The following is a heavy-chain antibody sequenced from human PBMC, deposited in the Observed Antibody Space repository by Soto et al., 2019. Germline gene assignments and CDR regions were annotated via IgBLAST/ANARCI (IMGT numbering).Heavy chain of an antibody. CDR3: ASVRGGYYYAMDV. V-gene: IGHV4-59*12. D-gene: IGHD3-10*02. CDR2: IYYSGST. J-gene: IGHJ6*02. Sequence: SETLSLTCTVSGGSMNTYYWGWFRQPPGKGLEWVGYIYYSGSTTYSPSLKSRVTISVDKSKNQFPLKLSSVTAADTAVYYCASVRGGYYYAMDVWGQGTTVTVSS. CDR1: GGSMNTYY.